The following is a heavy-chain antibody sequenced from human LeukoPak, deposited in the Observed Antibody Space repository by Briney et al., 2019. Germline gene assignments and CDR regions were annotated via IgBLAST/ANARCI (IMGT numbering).Heavy chain of an antibody. Sequence: SSETLSLTCTVSGGSISSYYWSWIRQPPGKGLEWIGYIYYSGSTNYNPSLKSRVTISVDTSKNQFSLKLSSVTAADTAVYCCASHRSPGDAFDIWGQGTMVTVSS. CDR1: GGSISSYY. CDR2: IYYSGST. CDR3: ASHRSPGDAFDI. V-gene: IGHV4-59*08. J-gene: IGHJ3*02.